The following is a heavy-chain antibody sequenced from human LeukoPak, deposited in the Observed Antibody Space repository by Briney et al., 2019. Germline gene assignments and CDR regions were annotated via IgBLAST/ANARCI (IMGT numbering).Heavy chain of an antibody. D-gene: IGHD3-22*01. J-gene: IGHJ4*02. Sequence: ASXXVSCKASGGTFSSYAISWVRQAPGQGLEWMGRIIPIFGTANYAQKFQGRVTITTDESTSTAYMELSSLRSEDTAVYYCARDRAYLYYYDSSGYLDYWGQGTLVTVSS. CDR3: ARDRAYLYYYDSSGYLDY. CDR2: IIPIFGTA. V-gene: IGHV1-69*05. CDR1: GGTFSSYA.